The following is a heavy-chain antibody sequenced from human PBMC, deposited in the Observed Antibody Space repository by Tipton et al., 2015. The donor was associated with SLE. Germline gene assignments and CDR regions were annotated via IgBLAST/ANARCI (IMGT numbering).Heavy chain of an antibody. CDR3: AKVGLALGDL. CDR1: GFTFDDNA. CDR2: ISWNSGSI. J-gene: IGHJ2*01. V-gene: IGHV3-9*01. Sequence: RSLRLSCAASGFTFDDNAMHWVRQAPGKGLEWVSGISWNSGSIGYADSVKGRLTISRDNAKNSLYLQMNSLRPEDTAWYYCAKVGLALGDLWGRGTLVTVSS.